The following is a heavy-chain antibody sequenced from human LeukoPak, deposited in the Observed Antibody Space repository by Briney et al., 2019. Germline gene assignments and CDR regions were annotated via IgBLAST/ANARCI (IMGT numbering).Heavy chain of an antibody. D-gene: IGHD3-22*01. Sequence: SETLSLTCTVSGGSISSGDYYWSWIRQPPGKGLEWIGYIYYSGSTYYNPSLKSRVTISVDTSKNQFSLKLSSVTAADTAVYYCARDNYDSSGYKRPNWFDPWGQGTLVTVSP. CDR1: GGSISSGDYY. J-gene: IGHJ5*02. CDR3: ARDNYDSSGYKRPNWFDP. CDR2: IYYSGST. V-gene: IGHV4-30-4*08.